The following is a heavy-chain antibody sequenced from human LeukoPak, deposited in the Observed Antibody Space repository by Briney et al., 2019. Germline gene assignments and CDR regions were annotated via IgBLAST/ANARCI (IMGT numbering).Heavy chain of an antibody. D-gene: IGHD2-15*01. CDR3: ARGTGCTGGSCAYYGMDV. J-gene: IGHJ6*02. CDR2: INAGNGNT. Sequence: ASVKVSCKGSGYTFSSYAMHWVRQAPGQRLEWMRWINAGNGNTKYSQKFQGRVTITRDTSATTAYMELSSLRSEDTAVYYCARGTGCTGGSCAYYGMDVWGQGTTVTVSS. CDR1: GYTFSSYA. V-gene: IGHV1-3*01.